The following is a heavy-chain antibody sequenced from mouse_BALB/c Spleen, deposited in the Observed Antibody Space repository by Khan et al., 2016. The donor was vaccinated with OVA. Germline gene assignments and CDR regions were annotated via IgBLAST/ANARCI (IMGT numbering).Heavy chain of an antibody. CDR2: INTCTGEP. Sequence: QIQLVQSGPELKKPGETVKISCKASGYTFTNYGMNWVKQAPGKGLKWMGWINTCTGEPTYADDFKGRFAFSLETSASTAYLQINNLKNEDTATYFWARSNGNYWFAYWGQGTLVTVSA. J-gene: IGHJ3*01. CDR3: ARSNGNYWFAY. V-gene: IGHV9-3-1*01. D-gene: IGHD2-1*01. CDR1: GYTFTNYG.